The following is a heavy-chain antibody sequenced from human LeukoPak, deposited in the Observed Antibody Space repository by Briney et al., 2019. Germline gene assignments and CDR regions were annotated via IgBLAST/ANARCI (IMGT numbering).Heavy chain of an antibody. J-gene: IGHJ4*02. CDR3: ARATRGGQLWFGELFFDY. CDR2: ISSSGSTI. CDR1: GFTFSSYE. Sequence: SGGSLRLSCAASGFTFSSYEMNWVRQAPGKGLEWVSYISSSGSTIYYADSVKGRFTISKDNAKNSLYLQMNSLRAEDTAVYYCARATRGGQLWFGELFFDYWGQGTLVTVSS. D-gene: IGHD3-10*01. V-gene: IGHV3-48*03.